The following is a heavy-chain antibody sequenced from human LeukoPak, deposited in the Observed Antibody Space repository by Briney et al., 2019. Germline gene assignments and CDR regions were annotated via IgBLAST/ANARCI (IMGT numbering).Heavy chain of an antibody. J-gene: IGHJ4*02. Sequence: PGGSLRLSCAASGFTFSSYAMSWVRQAPGKGREWVSAISGSGGSTYYADSVKGRFTISRDNSKNTLYLQMNSLRAEDTAVYYCAKLPEHNWGSFDYWGQGTLVTVSS. CDR2: ISGSGGST. D-gene: IGHD7-27*01. CDR3: AKLPEHNWGSFDY. CDR1: GFTFSSYA. V-gene: IGHV3-23*01.